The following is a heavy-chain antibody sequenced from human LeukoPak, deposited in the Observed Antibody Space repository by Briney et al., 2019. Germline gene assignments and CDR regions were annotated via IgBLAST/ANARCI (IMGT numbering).Heavy chain of an antibody. V-gene: IGHV3-7*05. CDR3: TRGRRGTTSY. CDR1: RFTFSNYW. CDR2: VNQDGSEK. D-gene: IGHD1-7*01. Sequence: QPGGSLRLSCAVSRFTFSNYWMSWVSQAPGKGLEWVANVNQDGSEKYFVDSVKGRFTTSRDNAKSSLYLQMNSLRAEDTAEYYCTRGRRGTTSYWGQGTLVTVSS. J-gene: IGHJ4*02.